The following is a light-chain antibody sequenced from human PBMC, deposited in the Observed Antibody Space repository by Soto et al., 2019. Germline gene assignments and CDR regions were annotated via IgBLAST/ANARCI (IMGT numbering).Light chain of an antibody. V-gene: IGKV1-8*01. CDR1: QGISSY. CDR2: AAS. Sequence: AIRMTQSPASLSASPGDRVTITCRASQGISSYLAWYQQKPGKAPKLLIYAASTLQSGVPSRFSGSGSGTDFTLTISCLQSEDFATYYCQQYYSYPITFGQGTRLAI. J-gene: IGKJ5*01. CDR3: QQYYSYPIT.